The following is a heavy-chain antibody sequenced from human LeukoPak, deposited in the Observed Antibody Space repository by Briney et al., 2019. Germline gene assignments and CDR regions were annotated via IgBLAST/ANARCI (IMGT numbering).Heavy chain of an antibody. V-gene: IGHV4-39*07. CDR3: ARDRSTVTTYFDY. CDR2: IYYSGST. Sequence: PSETLSPTCTVSGGSISSSSYYWGWIRQPPGKGLEWIGSIYYSGSTYYNPSLKSRVTISVDTSKNQFSLKLSSVTAADTAVYYCARDRSTVTTYFDYWGQGTLVTVSS. J-gene: IGHJ4*02. D-gene: IGHD4-17*01. CDR1: GGSISSSSYY.